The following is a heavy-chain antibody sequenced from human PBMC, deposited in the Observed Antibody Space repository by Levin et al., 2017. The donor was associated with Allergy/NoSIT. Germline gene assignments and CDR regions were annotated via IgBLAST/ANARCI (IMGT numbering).Heavy chain of an antibody. Sequence: PGGSLRLSCAASGFTFSDYYMSWIRQAPGKGLEWVSYISSSGSTIYYADSVKGRFTISRDNAKNSLYLQMNSLRAEDTAVYYCARSTPYYYADSLLGDSWYFDLWGRGTLVTVSS. CDR3: ARSTPYYYADSLLGDSWYFDL. J-gene: IGHJ2*01. D-gene: IGHD3-10*01. V-gene: IGHV3-11*01. CDR1: GFTFSDYY. CDR2: ISSSGSTI.